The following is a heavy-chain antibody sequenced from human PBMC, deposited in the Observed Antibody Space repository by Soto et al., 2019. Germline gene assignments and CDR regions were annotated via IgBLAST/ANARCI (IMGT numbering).Heavy chain of an antibody. V-gene: IGHV3-30*18. J-gene: IGHJ6*02. Sequence: QVQLVESGGGVVQPGRSLRLSCAASGFTFSSYGMHWVRQAPGKGLEWVAVISYDGSNKYYADSVKGRFTISRDNSKNTLYLQMNSLRADDTAVYYCAKEGDCSSTSCYTPYYYYGMDVWGQGTTVTVSS. CDR2: ISYDGSNK. CDR3: AKEGDCSSTSCYTPYYYYGMDV. D-gene: IGHD2-2*02. CDR1: GFTFSSYG.